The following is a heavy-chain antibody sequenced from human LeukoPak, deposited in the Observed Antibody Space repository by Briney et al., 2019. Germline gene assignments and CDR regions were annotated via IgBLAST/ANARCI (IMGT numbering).Heavy chain of an antibody. CDR2: ISSSGDSI. CDR3: ARSLPDWRTGMDY. Sequence: GGSLRLSCAVSGFTFSSNEMNWVRQAPGKGLEWASYISSSGDSIYYADSVKGRFTMSRDNAKNSMYLQMNSLRAEDTGVYYCARSLPDWRTGMDYSGQGTLVTVSS. CDR1: GFTFSSNE. V-gene: IGHV3-48*03. J-gene: IGHJ4*02. D-gene: IGHD2-8*02.